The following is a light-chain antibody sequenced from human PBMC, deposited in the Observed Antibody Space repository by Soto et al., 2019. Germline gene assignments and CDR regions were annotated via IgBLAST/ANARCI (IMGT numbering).Light chain of an antibody. J-gene: IGLJ1*01. CDR1: SSDVGSYDL. CDR2: EVT. Sequence: QSALTQPASVFGSPGQPITISCTGTSSDVGSYDLVSWYQQNPGKAPKLMIYEVTKRPSGVSNRFSGSKSGNTASLTVSGLQAEDEADYYCTSHAGSNNYVFGTGTKLTVL. V-gene: IGLV2-14*02. CDR3: TSHAGSNNYV.